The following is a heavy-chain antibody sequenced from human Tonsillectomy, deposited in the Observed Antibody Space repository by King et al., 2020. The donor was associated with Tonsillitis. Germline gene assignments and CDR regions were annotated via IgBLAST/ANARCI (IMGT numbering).Heavy chain of an antibody. D-gene: IGHD3-10*01. V-gene: IGHV3-30-3*01. J-gene: IGHJ6*02. CDR2: ISYDGSNK. CDR3: ARGSEGYYGSGVLPMNV. CDR1: GFIFSNYA. Sequence: VQLVESGGGVVQPGRSLRLSCAASGFIFSNYAMHWVRQAPGKGLEWVALISYDGSNKYYADSVKGRFTISRDSSKNTLCLQMDSLRAEDTAVYYCARGSEGYYGSGVLPMNVWGQGTTVTVSS.